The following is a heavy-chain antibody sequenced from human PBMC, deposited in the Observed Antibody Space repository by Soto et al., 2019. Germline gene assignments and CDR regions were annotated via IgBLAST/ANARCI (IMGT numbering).Heavy chain of an antibody. CDR3: ARVRVIRRVLQSPFGL. CDR1: GGTFNSYG. J-gene: IGHJ1*01. V-gene: IGHV1-69*06. D-gene: IGHD3-10*01. Sequence: ASVKVSCKASGGTFNSYGISWVRQAPGQGLDWMGVIIPLYGTVNYAQKFQGRVSITADKSTSTAYMDLSSLRSDDTAVYYCARVRVIRRVLQSPFGLWGQVTMVPV. CDR2: IIPLYGTV.